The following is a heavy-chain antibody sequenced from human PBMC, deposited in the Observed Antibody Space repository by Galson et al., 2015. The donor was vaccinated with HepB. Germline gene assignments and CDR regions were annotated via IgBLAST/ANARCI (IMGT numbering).Heavy chain of an antibody. CDR2: IDPSDSYT. CDR1: GYSFTSYW. V-gene: IGHV5-10-1*01. Sequence: QSGAEVKKPGESLRISCKGSGYSFTSYWISWVRQLPGKGLEWMGRIDPSDSYTNYSPSFQGHVTISADKSISTAYLQWSSLKASDTAMYDCASDVPHSSGYYDASGWGQGTLVTVSS. D-gene: IGHD3-22*01. J-gene: IGHJ4*02. CDR3: ASDVPHSSGYYDASG.